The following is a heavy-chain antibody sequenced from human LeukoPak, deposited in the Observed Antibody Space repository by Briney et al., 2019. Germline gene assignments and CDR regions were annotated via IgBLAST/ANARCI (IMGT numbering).Heavy chain of an antibody. V-gene: IGHV1-69*04. Sequence: SVKVSCKASGYTFTGYYMHWVRQAPGQGLEWMGRIIPILGIANYAQKFQGRVTITADKSTSTAYMGLSSLRSEDTAVYYCARGTVTTTPTYYYYYYGMDVWGQGTTVTVSS. CDR2: IIPILGIA. CDR1: GYTFTGYY. J-gene: IGHJ6*02. D-gene: IGHD4-17*01. CDR3: ARGTVTTTPTYYYYYYGMDV.